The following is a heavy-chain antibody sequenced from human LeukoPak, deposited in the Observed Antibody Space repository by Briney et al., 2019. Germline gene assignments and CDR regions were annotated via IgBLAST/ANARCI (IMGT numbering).Heavy chain of an antibody. CDR3: ARRGVVIRVILVGFHKEAFYFDS. J-gene: IGHJ4*02. D-gene: IGHD3-22*01. V-gene: IGHV3-23*01. CDR2: ISDSGGST. CDR1: GITLSNYG. Sequence: GGSLRLSCAVSGITLSNYGMSWVRQAPGKGLEWVAGISDSGGSTNYADSVKGRFTISRDNPKNTLYLQMNSLGAEDTAVYFCARRGVVIRVILVGFHKEAFYFDSWGQGALVTVSS.